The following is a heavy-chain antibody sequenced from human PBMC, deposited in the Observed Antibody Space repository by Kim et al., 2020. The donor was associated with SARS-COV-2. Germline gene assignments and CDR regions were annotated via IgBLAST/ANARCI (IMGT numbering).Heavy chain of an antibody. Sequence: GGSLRLSCIASGFSFSNYSMAWVRQAPGKGPEWVANIKYDESERYYVDSVKGRFIISRDNGKRSLYLQMDSLRAEDTALYYCARDVGGNLENWGQGTLVTVSS. V-gene: IGHV3-7*01. J-gene: IGHJ1*01. CDR1: GFSFSNYS. CDR3: ARDVGGNLEN. D-gene: IGHD2-15*01. CDR2: IKYDESER.